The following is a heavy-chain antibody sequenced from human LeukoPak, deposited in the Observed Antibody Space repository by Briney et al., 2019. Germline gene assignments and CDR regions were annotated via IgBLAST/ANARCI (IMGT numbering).Heavy chain of an antibody. J-gene: IGHJ4*02. D-gene: IGHD3-22*01. Sequence: GGSLRLSCAASGFTFSSYAMSWVRQAPGKGLEWVSTISGSGGSTYYADSVKGRFTISRDNSQNTLYLQINSLRAEDTAVYYCAKAPHYYDSSGYYYDWGQGTLVTVSA. CDR2: ISGSGGST. V-gene: IGHV3-23*01. CDR3: AKAPHYYDSSGYYYD. CDR1: GFTFSSYA.